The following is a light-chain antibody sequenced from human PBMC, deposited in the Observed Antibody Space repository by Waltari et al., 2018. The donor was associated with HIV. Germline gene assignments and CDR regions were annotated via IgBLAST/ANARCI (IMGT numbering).Light chain of an antibody. CDR3: QSYDRSLSGSYV. J-gene: IGLJ1*01. Sequence: QSVLTQPPSVSGAPGQRVTISCSGSRFNIGADYDVHWYQQLPGRAPTLLISGVSNRPSGVPDRFSGSKSGFSASLVISGLQPEDEADYFCQSYDRSLSGSYVFGSGTRVTVL. V-gene: IGLV1-40*01. CDR2: GVS. CDR1: RFNIGADYD.